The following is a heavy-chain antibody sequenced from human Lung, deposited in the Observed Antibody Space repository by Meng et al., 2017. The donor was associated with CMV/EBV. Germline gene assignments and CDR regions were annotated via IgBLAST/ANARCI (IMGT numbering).Heavy chain of an antibody. V-gene: IGHV1-2*02. J-gene: IGHJ5*02. D-gene: IGHD2-2*02. Sequence: ASXXVSXKASGYTFTGYYMHWVRQAPGQGLEWMGWINPNSGGTNYAQKFQGRVTMTRDTSISTAYMELSRPRSDDTAVYYCASGGYCSSTSCYRGWFDPWGQGXLVTVSS. CDR2: INPNSGGT. CDR1: GYTFTGYY. CDR3: ASGGYCSSTSCYRGWFDP.